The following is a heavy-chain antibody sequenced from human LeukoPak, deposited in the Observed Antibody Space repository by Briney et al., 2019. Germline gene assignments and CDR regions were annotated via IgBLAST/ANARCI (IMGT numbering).Heavy chain of an antibody. CDR2: ISGNTGAT. V-gene: IGHV3-23*01. D-gene: IGHD3-22*01. J-gene: IGHJ2*01. CDR3: ARGNRYDSDGQRSLHWYFDL. Sequence: PGGSLRLSCAASGFTFKNFVMTWVRQAPGQGLDWVSAISGNTGATYYADSVKGRFTISRDNSKNTLYLQMNSLRAEDTAVYYCARGNRYDSDGQRSLHWYFDLWGRGTLVTVSS. CDR1: GFTFKNFV.